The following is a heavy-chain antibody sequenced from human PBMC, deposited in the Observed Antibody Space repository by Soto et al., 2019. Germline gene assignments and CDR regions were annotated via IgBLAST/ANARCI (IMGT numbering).Heavy chain of an antibody. CDR3: ARGWVTAYCSGGSCYPEVLGYGMDV. V-gene: IGHV4-30-4*01. J-gene: IGHJ6*02. D-gene: IGHD2-15*01. CDR1: GGSISSGDYY. Sequence: QVQLQESGPGLVKPSQTLSLTCTVSGGSISSGDYYWSWIRQPPGKGLEWIGYIYYSGSTYYNPSLKSRVTISVDTSKNQFSLKLSSVTAADTAVYYCARGWVTAYCSGGSCYPEVLGYGMDVWGQGTTVTVSS. CDR2: IYYSGST.